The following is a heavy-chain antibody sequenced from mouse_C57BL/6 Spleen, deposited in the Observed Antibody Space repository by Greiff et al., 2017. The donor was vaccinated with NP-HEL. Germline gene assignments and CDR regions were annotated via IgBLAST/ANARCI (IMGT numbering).Heavy chain of an antibody. CDR1: GYTFTSYW. V-gene: IGHV1-61*01. D-gene: IGHD1-1*01. J-gene: IGHJ3*01. CDR2: IYPSDSET. Sequence: QVQLQQPGAELVRPGSSVKLSCKASGYTFTSYWMDWVKQRPGQGLEWIGNIYPSDSETHYNQKFKDKATLTVDKSSSTAYMQLSSLTSEDSAVYYCARSDDYYGSSYAWFAYWGQGTLVTVSA. CDR3: ARSDDYYGSSYAWFAY.